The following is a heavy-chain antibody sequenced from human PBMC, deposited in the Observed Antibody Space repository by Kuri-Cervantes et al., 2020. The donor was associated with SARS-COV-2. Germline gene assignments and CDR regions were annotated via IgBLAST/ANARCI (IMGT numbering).Heavy chain of an antibody. CDR3: ARGITMIVVVTPFDY. V-gene: IGHV3-23*01. CDR2: ISGSGGST. D-gene: IGHD3-22*01. J-gene: IGHJ4*02. Sequence: GGSLRLSCAASGFTFSSYAMSWARQAPGKGLEWVSAISGSGGSTYYADSVKGRFTISRDNAKNSLYLQMNSLRAEDTAVYYCARGITMIVVVTPFDYWGQGTLVTVSS. CDR1: GFTFSSYA.